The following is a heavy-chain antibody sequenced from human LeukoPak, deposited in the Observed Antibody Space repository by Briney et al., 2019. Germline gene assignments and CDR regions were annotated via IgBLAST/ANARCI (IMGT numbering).Heavy chain of an antibody. CDR1: GFTFSRYG. J-gene: IGHJ4*02. CDR2: IWNDGSNK. D-gene: IGHD3-9*01. CDR3: ASAPPDDILTRLDN. Sequence: GGSLRLSCAASGFTFSRYGMHWVRQAPGKGLDWVALIWNDGSNKYYADSVKGRFTVSRNNSKNTVYLQINSLRAEDTAVYYCASAPPDDILTRLDNWGQGALVTVSS. V-gene: IGHV3-33*01.